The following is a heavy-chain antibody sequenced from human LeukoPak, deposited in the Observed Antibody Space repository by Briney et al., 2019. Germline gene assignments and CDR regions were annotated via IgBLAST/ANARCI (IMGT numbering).Heavy chain of an antibody. V-gene: IGHV3-23*01. J-gene: IGHJ4*02. CDR3: GKTTVGYSSGQKPAWPVDY. Sequence: GGSLRLSCEASGFTFGSHAMYWVRQAPGKGLEWVAGIFGSGGSPHYADPVKGRFTISRDNSRNTVYLQINSLRAEDTAVYYCGKTTVGYSSGQKPAWPVDYWGQGTLVAVSS. CDR1: GFTFGSHA. D-gene: IGHD5-18*01. CDR2: IFGSGGSP.